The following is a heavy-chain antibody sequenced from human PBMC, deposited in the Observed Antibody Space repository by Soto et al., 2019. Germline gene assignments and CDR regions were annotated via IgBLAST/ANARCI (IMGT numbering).Heavy chain of an antibody. Sequence: ASVKVSCKASGYTFTSYDINWVRQATGQGLEWMGWMNPNSGNTGYAQKFQGRVTMTRNTSISTAYMELSSLRSEGAAVYYCARPQLYCSSTSCSSMDVWGQGTTVTVS. V-gene: IGHV1-8*01. CDR1: GYTFTSYD. CDR3: ARPQLYCSSTSCSSMDV. CDR2: MNPNSGNT. J-gene: IGHJ6*02. D-gene: IGHD2-2*01.